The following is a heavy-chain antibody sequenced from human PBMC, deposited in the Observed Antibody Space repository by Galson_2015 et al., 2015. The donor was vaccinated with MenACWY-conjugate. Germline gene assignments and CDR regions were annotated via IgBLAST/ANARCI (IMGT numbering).Heavy chain of an antibody. Sequence: SLRLSCAASGFTFSRYWMHWVRQSPGKGLVWGSRINSDGSAADYADSVKGRFTISRDNAKNTLYLQMNSLRAEDTAVYYCATYCSSPSCYANGAYWGQGTLVTVSS. CDR2: INSDGSAA. J-gene: IGHJ4*02. CDR3: ATYCSSPSCYANGAY. CDR1: GFTFSRYW. D-gene: IGHD2-2*01. V-gene: IGHV3-74*01.